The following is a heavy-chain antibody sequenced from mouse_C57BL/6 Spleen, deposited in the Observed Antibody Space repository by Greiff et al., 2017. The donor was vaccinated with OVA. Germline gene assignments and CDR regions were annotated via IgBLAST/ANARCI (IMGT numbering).Heavy chain of an antibody. CDR3: ARRGVTTSYFDY. CDR1: GYTFTSYW. D-gene: IGHD2-2*01. J-gene: IGHJ2*01. CDR2: IYPSDSET. Sequence: VQLQQPGAELVRPGSSVKLSCKASGYTFTSYWMDWVKQRPGQGLEWIGNIYPSDSETHYNQKFKDKATLTVDKSSSTAYMQLSSLTSEDSAVYYCARRGVTTSYFDYWGQGTTLTVSS. V-gene: IGHV1-61*01.